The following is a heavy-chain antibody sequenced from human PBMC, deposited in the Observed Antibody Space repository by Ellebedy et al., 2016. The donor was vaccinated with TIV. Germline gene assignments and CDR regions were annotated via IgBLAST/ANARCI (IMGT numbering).Heavy chain of an antibody. D-gene: IGHD3-10*01. CDR1: GYTFTSYY. V-gene: IGHV1-46*01. CDR3: ARGGRITMVRGGDWFDP. J-gene: IGHJ5*02. CDR2: INPSGGST. Sequence: AASVKVSCKASGYTFTSYYMHWVRQAPGQGLEWMGIINPSGGSTSYAQKFQGRVTMTRDTSTSTVYMELSSLRSEDTAVYYCARGGRITMVRGGDWFDPWGQGTLVTVSS.